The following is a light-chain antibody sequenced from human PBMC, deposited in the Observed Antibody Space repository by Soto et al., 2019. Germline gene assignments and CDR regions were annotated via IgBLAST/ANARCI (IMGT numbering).Light chain of an antibody. V-gene: IGLV1-40*01. CDR1: SSNIGAGYA. J-gene: IGLJ1*01. CDR2: GTN. Sequence: SVLTQPPSVSGAPGQRVTISCTGSSSNIGAGYAVHWYQQLPGTAPKLLIYGTNNRPSGVPDRFSGSKSGTSASLAITGLQAEDEADYFCQAYDSSLSVFYAFGTGTKLTVL. CDR3: QAYDSSLSVFYA.